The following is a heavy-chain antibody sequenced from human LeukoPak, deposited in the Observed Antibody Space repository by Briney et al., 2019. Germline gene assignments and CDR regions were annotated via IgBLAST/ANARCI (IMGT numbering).Heavy chain of an antibody. D-gene: IGHD2/OR15-2a*01. CDR3: ARHDPVGHFLRGMDV. V-gene: IGHV4-59*08. J-gene: IGHJ6*02. Sequence: SETPSLTCAVSGGSISGYFWSWSRQPPWKGLEWIGYIYYTGSTIYNPSLRSRVTMSVDVSKNQFSLDLTSVTAADTAVYYCARHDPVGHFLRGMDVWGQGTTVTVSS. CDR1: GGSISGYF. CDR2: IYYTGST.